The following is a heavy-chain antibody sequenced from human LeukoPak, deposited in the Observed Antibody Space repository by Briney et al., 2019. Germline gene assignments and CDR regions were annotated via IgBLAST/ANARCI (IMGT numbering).Heavy chain of an antibody. J-gene: IGHJ5*02. Sequence: ASVTVSCKASGYTFSTNGISWVRQAPGQGLEWMGWISAYNGNTNYAQKLQGRVTMATDTSTSTAYMELRSLRSDDTAVYYCARDRGRAPFDPWGQGTLVTVSS. CDR3: ARDRGRAPFDP. CDR2: ISAYNGNT. V-gene: IGHV1-18*01. D-gene: IGHD3-10*01. CDR1: GYTFSTNG.